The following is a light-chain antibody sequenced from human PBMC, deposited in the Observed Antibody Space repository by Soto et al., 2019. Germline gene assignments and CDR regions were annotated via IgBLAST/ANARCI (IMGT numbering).Light chain of an antibody. CDR3: QQYNSYWT. V-gene: IGKV1-5*01. CDR1: QSISSW. CDR2: DAS. J-gene: IGKJ1*01. Sequence: DIQMTQSPSTLSASVGDRVTITCRASQSISSWLARYQQKPGKAPKPLIYDASSLESGVPSRFSGRGSGTEFTLTISSLQPDDFATYYCQQYNSYWTFGQGTKVDIK.